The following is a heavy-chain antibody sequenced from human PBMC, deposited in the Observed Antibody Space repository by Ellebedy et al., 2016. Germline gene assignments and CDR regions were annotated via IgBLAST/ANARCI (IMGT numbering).Heavy chain of an antibody. V-gene: IGHV4-34*01. CDR3: ARERTTVTTGAFDI. J-gene: IGHJ3*02. D-gene: IGHD4-17*01. Sequence: SETLSLTXAVYGGSFSGYYWSWIRQPPGKGLEWIGEINHSGSTNYNPSLKSRVTISVDTSKNQFSLKLSSVTAADTAVYYCARERTTVTTGAFDIWGQGTMVTVSS. CDR1: GGSFSGYY. CDR2: INHSGST.